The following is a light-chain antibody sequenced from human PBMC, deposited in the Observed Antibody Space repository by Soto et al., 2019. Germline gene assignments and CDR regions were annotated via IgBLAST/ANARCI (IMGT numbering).Light chain of an antibody. J-gene: IGKJ1*01. CDR2: LAS. CDR3: QQYCSSPWT. CDR1: QSVSSGY. Sequence: EIVLTQSPGTLSLSPGDRATLSCRASQSVSSGYLAWYQQKPGQAPRLLMYLASNRAAGIPDRFSGSGSGTDFTLTISRLEPEDFAVDYCQQYCSSPWTFGQGTKVYIK. V-gene: IGKV3-20*01.